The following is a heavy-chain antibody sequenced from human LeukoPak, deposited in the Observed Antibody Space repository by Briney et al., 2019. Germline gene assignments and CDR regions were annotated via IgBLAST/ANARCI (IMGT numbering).Heavy chain of an antibody. Sequence: PSETLSLTCAVFGGSFSGHYWSWIRQPPGKGLEWIGEINHSGSINYNSSLKSRVTISVDTSKNQFSLKLSSVTAADTAVYYCASHSGGYAYWGQGTLVTVSS. J-gene: IGHJ4*02. CDR1: GGSFSGHY. CDR2: INHSGSI. V-gene: IGHV4-34*01. CDR3: ASHSGGYAY. D-gene: IGHD5-12*01.